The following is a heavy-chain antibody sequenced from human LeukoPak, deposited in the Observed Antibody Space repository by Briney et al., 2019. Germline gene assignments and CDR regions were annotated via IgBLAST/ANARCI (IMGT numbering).Heavy chain of an antibody. CDR1: GFTFSSYA. J-gene: IGHJ4*02. Sequence: PGGSLRLSCAASGFTFSSYAMSWVRQALGKGLEWVSAIGGSGGSTYYADSVKGRFTISRDNSKNTLYLQMNSLRAEDTAVYYCAKVGGYSYGPNDYWGQGTLVTVSS. V-gene: IGHV3-23*01. D-gene: IGHD5-18*01. CDR3: AKVGGYSYGPNDY. CDR2: IGGSGGST.